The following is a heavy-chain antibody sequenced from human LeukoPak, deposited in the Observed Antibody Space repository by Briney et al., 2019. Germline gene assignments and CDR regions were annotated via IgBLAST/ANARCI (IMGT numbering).Heavy chain of an antibody. D-gene: IGHD1-26*01. CDR3: ARDLIVGATTGGGFDY. Sequence: ASVKVSCKASGYTFTSHGISWGRQAPGQRLEWMGWISAYNGNTNYAQKLQGRVTMTTDTSTSTAYMELRSLRSDDTAVYYCARDLIVGATTGGGFDYWGQGTLVTVSS. CDR1: GYTFTSHG. J-gene: IGHJ4*02. V-gene: IGHV1-18*01. CDR2: ISAYNGNT.